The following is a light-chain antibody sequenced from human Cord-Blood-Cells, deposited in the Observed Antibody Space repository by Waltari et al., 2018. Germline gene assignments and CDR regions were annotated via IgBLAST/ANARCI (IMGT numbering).Light chain of an antibody. J-gene: IGKJ4*01. CDR1: QGVLYSSNNKNY. Sequence: DIVMTQSPDSLAVSLGERATINCKSSQGVLYSSNNKNYLAWYQQKPGQPPKLLIDWASTRESGVPDRFSGSGSGTDFTLTISSLQAEDVAVYYCQQYYSTPLTFGGGTKVEIK. CDR3: QQYYSTPLT. V-gene: IGKV4-1*01. CDR2: WAS.